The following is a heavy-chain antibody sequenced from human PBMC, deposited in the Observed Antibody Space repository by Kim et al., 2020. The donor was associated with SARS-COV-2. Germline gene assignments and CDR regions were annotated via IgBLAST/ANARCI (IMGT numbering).Heavy chain of an antibody. V-gene: IGHV4-34*01. CDR3: ARSIRGELLSFFDN. D-gene: IGHD1-26*01. CDR2: INHSGST. Sequence: SETLSLTCAVYGGSFSGYYWSWIRQPPGKGLEWIGEINHSGSTNYNPSLKSRVTISVDTSKNQFFLKLSSVTAADTAVYYFARSIRGELLSFFDNWGQGTLVTVSS. CDR1: GGSFSGYY. J-gene: IGHJ4*02.